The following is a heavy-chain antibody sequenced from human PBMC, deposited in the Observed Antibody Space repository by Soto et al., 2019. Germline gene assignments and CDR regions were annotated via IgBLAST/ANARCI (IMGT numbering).Heavy chain of an antibody. Sequence: PGGSLRLSCAASSFTFSTYAMSWVRQAPGKGLEWVSALSRSGTGTYYADSVKGRFTISRDNSKKTLFLQMNSLRAEDTAVYHCAKGGTVIVTVKSFCRDVWGQETTVTVSS. CDR1: SFTFSTYA. J-gene: IGHJ6*02. D-gene: IGHD2-2*01. V-gene: IGHV3-23*01. CDR3: AKGGTVIVTVKSFCRDV. CDR2: LSRSGTGT.